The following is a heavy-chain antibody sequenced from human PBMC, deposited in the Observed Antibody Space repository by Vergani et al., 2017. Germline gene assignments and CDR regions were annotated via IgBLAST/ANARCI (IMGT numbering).Heavy chain of an antibody. J-gene: IGHJ6*02. V-gene: IGHV3-21*01. D-gene: IGHD5-12*01. Sequence: EVQLVESGGGLVKPGGSLRLSCAASGFTFSSYTISWVRQAPGKRLEWVSSISSTGTFIYYADSLKGRFTISRDNAKNSLYLQVNSLRAEDTAVYYCARDSSVDIVATINGMDVWGQGTTVTVSS. CDR3: ARDSSVDIVATINGMDV. CDR2: ISSTGTFI. CDR1: GFTFSSYT.